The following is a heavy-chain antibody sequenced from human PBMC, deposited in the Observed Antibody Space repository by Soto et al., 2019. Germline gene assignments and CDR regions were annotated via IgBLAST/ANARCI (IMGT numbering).Heavy chain of an antibody. CDR2: ISGSGGST. CDR3: AKDRLPDTKTAPIDY. D-gene: IGHD2-21*02. CDR1: GFTFSSYA. J-gene: IGHJ4*02. V-gene: IGHV3-23*01. Sequence: GGSLRLSCAASGFTFSSYAMSWVRQAPGKGLEWVSAISGSGGSTYYADSVKGRFTISRDNSKNTLYLQMNSLRAEDTAVYYCAKDRLPDTKTAPIDYWGQGTLVTVSS.